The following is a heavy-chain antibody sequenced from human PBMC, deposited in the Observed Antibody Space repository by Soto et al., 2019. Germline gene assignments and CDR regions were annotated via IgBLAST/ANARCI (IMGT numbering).Heavy chain of an antibody. CDR1: GFTFSNYA. D-gene: IGHD2-2*01. CDR2: IIYSGGST. Sequence: PGGSLRLSCAASGFTFSNYAMSWVRQAPGKGLEWVSSIIYSGGSTYYADSVKGRFTTSRDNSKNTLYLQMNSLRAEDTAVYYCAREMEVPAAMISYYYYMDVWGKGTTVTVSS. CDR3: AREMEVPAAMISYYYYMDV. V-gene: IGHV3-23*01. J-gene: IGHJ6*03.